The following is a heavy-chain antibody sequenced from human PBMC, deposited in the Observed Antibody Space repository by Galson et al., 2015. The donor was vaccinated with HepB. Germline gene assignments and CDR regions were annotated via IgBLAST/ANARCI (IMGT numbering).Heavy chain of an antibody. CDR3: TRDYCSSTSCYYGSYYMDV. V-gene: IGHV3-49*03. CDR1: GFTLGDYG. J-gene: IGHJ6*03. Sequence: SLRLSCAASGFTLGDYGVSWFRQAPGKGLEWVGFIRSKAYGGTTEYAASVKGRFTISRDDSKNIASLQMNSLKTEDTAVYYCTRDYCSSTSCYYGSYYMDVWGKGTAVTVSS. D-gene: IGHD2-2*01. CDR2: IRSKAYGGTT.